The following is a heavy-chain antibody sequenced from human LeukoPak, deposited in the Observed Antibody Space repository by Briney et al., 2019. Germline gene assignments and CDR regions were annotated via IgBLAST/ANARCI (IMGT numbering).Heavy chain of an antibody. Sequence: GGSLRLSCAASGFTFNDYYMSWIRQAPGKGLEWVSYINIGGSNTHYADSVKGRFTISRDNAKKSLYLQMNSLRAEDTAVYYCATVGAGIDTWGEGVLVTVSS. CDR2: INIGGSNT. CDR1: GFTFNDYY. V-gene: IGHV3-11*01. J-gene: IGHJ5*02. CDR3: ATVGAGIDT.